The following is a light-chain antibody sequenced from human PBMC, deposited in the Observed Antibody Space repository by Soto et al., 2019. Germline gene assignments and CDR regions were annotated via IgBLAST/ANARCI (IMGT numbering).Light chain of an antibody. CDR1: QTISSW. Sequence: DIKMTQYPSTLSASLGDRVPITCRASQTISSWLAWYKQKPGKAPKLLIYKASTLKSGVPSRLSGSRYGIEFTLTISSLQLDDFAADYGQHYNSYSEAFGQGTKVDIK. J-gene: IGKJ1*01. CDR2: KAS. V-gene: IGKV1-5*03. CDR3: QHYNSYSEA.